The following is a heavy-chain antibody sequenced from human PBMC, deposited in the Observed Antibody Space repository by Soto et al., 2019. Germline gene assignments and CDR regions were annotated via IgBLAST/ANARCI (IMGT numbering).Heavy chain of an antibody. V-gene: IGHV4-59*08. J-gene: IGHJ4*02. D-gene: IGHD3-22*01. CDR3: ARRNDSSGYYPGYFDY. Sequence: SETLSLTCTVSGDSMSRYYWSWIRQPPGKGLEWIGYIHYRGATNYNVSLESRVTISVDTSKNQFSLKLSSVTAADTAVYYCARRNDSSGYYPGYFDYWGQGTLVTVSS. CDR2: IHYRGAT. CDR1: GDSMSRYY.